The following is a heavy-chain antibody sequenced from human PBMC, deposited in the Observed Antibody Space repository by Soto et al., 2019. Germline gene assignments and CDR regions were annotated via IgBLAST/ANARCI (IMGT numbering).Heavy chain of an antibody. CDR2: IRNKANSYPT. CDR1: GFSFSDHY. Sequence: EVQLVESGGGLVQPGGSLRLSCAASGFSFSDHYMEWVRQAPGKGLEWVVRIRNKANSYPTQFAAAVRGRFTLSRDDSNNSLFLQMNSLKTEDTAIYYCARTIMYSAPHYFDYSGQGTLVTVSS. V-gene: IGHV3-72*01. D-gene: IGHD1-26*01. CDR3: ARTIMYSAPHYFDY. J-gene: IGHJ4*02.